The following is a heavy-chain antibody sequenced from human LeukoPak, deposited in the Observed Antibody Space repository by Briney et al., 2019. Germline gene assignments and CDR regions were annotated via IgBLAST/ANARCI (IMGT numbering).Heavy chain of an antibody. J-gene: IGHJ5*02. CDR2: INPNSGGT. V-gene: IGHV1-2*02. CDR1: GYTFTGYY. Sequence: ALVKVSCKASGYTFTGYYMHWVRQAPGQGLEWMGWINPNSGGTNYAQKFQGRVTMTRDTSISTAYMELSRLRSDDTAVYYCARAKSRLFGQNWFDPWGQGTLVTVSS. D-gene: IGHD3-22*01. CDR3: ARAKSRLFGQNWFDP.